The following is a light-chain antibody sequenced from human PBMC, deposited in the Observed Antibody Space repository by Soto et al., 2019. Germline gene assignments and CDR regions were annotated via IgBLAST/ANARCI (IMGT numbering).Light chain of an antibody. Sequence: QSALTQPASVSGSPGHSITISCTGTSDDVGGYNYVSWYQQRPGKAPKVMIYDVSNRPSGVSNRFSGFKSGNTASLTISGLQAEDEADYYCCSFTTSSTYVVGTGTKLTVL. CDR3: CSFTTSSTYV. CDR1: SDDVGGYNY. CDR2: DVS. V-gene: IGLV2-14*01. J-gene: IGLJ1*01.